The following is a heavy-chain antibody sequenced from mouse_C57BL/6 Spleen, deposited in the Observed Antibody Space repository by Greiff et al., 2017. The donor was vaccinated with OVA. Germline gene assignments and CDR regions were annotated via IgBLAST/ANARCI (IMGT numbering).Heavy chain of an antibody. Sequence: QVQLQQSGAELVRPGASVKLSCKASGYTFTDYYINWVKQRPGQGLEWIARIYPGSGNTYYNEKFKGTATLTAEKSSSTAYMQISSLTSEDAAVYFCARSSPTRAMDYWGQGTSVTVSS. J-gene: IGHJ4*01. CDR3: ARSSPTRAMDY. CDR2: IYPGSGNT. V-gene: IGHV1-76*01. CDR1: GYTFTDYY.